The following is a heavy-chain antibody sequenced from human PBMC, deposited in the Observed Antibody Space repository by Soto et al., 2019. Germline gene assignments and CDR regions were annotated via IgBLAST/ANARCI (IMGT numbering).Heavy chain of an antibody. J-gene: IGHJ4*02. V-gene: IGHV4-59*08. CDR1: GGSISSYY. Sequence: PSETLSLTCTVSGGSISSYYWSWIRQPPGKGLEWIGYIYYSGSTNYNPSLKSRVTISVDTSKNQFSLKLSSVTAADTAVYYCARQGYCSSTSCSPFDYWGQGTLVTVSS. CDR3: ARQGYCSSTSCSPFDY. CDR2: IYYSGST. D-gene: IGHD2-2*01.